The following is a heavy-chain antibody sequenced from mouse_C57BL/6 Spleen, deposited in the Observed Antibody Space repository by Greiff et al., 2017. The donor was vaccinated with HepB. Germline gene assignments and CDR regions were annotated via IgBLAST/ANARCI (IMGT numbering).Heavy chain of an antibody. D-gene: IGHD3-2*02. CDR2: INPYNGGT. J-gene: IGHJ4*01. CDR3: ARGGQLRLRGAMDY. CDR1: GYTFTDYY. Sequence: EVQLQQSGPVLVKPGASVKMSCKASGYTFTDYYMNWVKQSHGKSLEWIGVINPYNGGTSYNQKFKGKATLTVDKSSSTAYMELNSLTSEDSAVYYCARGGQLRLRGAMDYWGQGTSVTVSS. V-gene: IGHV1-19*01.